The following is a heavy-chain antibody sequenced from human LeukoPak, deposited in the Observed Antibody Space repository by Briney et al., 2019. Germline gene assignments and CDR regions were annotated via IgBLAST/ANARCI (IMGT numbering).Heavy chain of an antibody. Sequence: PGGSPRLSCGASGFLFSDYGIIWVRQAPGKGPEWVASISGSGTDTFYAESVKGRFTISRDNFKNTLYMQMNSLRAKDTAVYYCAKGFYQLLPFDYWGQGTLVTVSS. CDR3: AKGFYQLLPFDY. J-gene: IGHJ4*02. CDR1: GFLFSDYG. CDR2: ISGSGTDT. D-gene: IGHD2-2*01. V-gene: IGHV3-23*01.